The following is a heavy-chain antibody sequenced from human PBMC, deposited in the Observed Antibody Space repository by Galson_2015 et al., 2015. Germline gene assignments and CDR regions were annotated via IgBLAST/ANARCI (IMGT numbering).Heavy chain of an antibody. D-gene: IGHD5-18*01. CDR1: GFTFSSYA. CDR2: ISGSGGST. V-gene: IGHV3-23*01. Sequence: SLRLSCAASGFTFSSYAMSWVRQAPGKGLEWVSGISGSGGSTYYADSVKGRFTISRDNSKNTLYLQMNSLRAEDTAVYYCAKGSRMRYSYGYGFDYWGQGTLVTVSS. CDR3: AKGSRMRYSYGYGFDY. J-gene: IGHJ4*02.